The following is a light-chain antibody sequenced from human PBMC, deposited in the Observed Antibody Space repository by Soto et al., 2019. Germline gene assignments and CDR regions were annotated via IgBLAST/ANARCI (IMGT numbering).Light chain of an antibody. CDR3: MEGTHWWT. CDR1: QSLVYSDGNTY. J-gene: IGKJ1*01. Sequence: DVVMTQSPLSLPVTLGQPASISCRSSQSLVYSDGNTYLYWFLQRPGQPPRRLIYQVSNRDSGVPDRLGGSGSGTDFTLRISRVEAEEVGVYYCMEGTHWWTFGQGTQVEIK. CDR2: QVS. V-gene: IGKV2-30*01.